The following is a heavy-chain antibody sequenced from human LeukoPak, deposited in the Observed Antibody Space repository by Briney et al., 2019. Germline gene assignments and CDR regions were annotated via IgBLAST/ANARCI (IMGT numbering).Heavy chain of an antibody. V-gene: IGHV4-4*07. CDR1: GVSISSYY. D-gene: IGHD3-22*01. J-gene: IGHJ4*02. CDR2: IHTSGST. Sequence: SETLSLTCTVSGVSISSYYWSWIRQPAGKGLEWIGRIHTSGSTNYNPSLKSRVTMSVDTSKNEFSLKLSSVTAADTAVYYCARDRYYYDSSGYCRFDYWGQGTLVTVSS. CDR3: ARDRYYYDSSGYCRFDY.